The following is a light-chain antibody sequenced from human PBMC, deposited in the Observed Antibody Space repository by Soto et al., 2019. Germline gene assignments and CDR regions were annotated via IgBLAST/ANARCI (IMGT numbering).Light chain of an antibody. Sequence: QSALTQPASVSGSPGQSITISCTGTSSDVGGYSYVSWYQQHPGKAPKLMIYDVNNRPSGVSNRFSGSKSGNTASLTISGLQADDEADYYCSSYTYSSTPYVFGTGTQLTVL. CDR1: SSDVGGYSY. CDR2: DVN. J-gene: IGLJ1*01. CDR3: SSYTYSSTPYV. V-gene: IGLV2-14*01.